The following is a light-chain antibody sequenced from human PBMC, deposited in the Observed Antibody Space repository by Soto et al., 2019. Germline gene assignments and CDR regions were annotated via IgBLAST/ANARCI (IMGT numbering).Light chain of an antibody. CDR2: EVY. V-gene: IGLV2-14*01. Sequence: QSVLTQPASVSESPGQSITISCTGTRSDVGGYNYVSWYQHHPGKAPKLIIYEVYKRPSGVSNRFSGSKSGNTASLTISGLQAEDEADYFCSSYTSSSTPWVFGGGTKLTVL. CDR1: RSDVGGYNY. J-gene: IGLJ3*02. CDR3: SSYTSSSTPWV.